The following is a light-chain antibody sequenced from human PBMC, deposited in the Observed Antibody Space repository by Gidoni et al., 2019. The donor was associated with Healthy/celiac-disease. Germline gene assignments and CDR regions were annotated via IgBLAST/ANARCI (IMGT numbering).Light chain of an antibody. J-gene: IGKJ4*01. Sequence: IQMTQSPSSLSASVGDRVTTTCRASQSISSYLNWYQQKPGTAPKLLIYAASSLQSGVPSRFSGSGSGTDFTLTISSLQPEDFATYYCQQSYSTPDTFGGGTKVEIK. V-gene: IGKV1-39*01. CDR1: QSISSY. CDR3: QQSYSTPDT. CDR2: AAS.